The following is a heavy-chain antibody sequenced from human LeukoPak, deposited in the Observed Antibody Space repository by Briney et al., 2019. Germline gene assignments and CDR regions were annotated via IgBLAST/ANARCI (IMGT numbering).Heavy chain of an antibody. Sequence: GGSLRLSCAASGFTFSSYSMNRVRQAPGKGLEWVSSISSSSSYIYYADSVKGRFTISRDNAKNSLHLQMNSLRDEDMAVYYCARGQVTAVTGLASFDIWGQGTMVIVSS. V-gene: IGHV3-21*01. CDR2: ISSSSSYI. D-gene: IGHD4-17*01. CDR1: GFTFSSYS. CDR3: ARGQVTAVTGLASFDI. J-gene: IGHJ3*02.